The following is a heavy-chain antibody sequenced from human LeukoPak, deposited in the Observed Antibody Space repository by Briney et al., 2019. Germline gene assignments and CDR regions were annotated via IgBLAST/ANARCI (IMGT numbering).Heavy chain of an antibody. Sequence: GGSLRLSCAASGFTFSDYYMNWIRQTPGKGLEWLSYISSRGDTMFYADSVRGRFTNSRDNAKNSLYLQMNSLRADDTAVYYCASDASGYFWFDPWGQGTLVTVSS. J-gene: IGHJ5*02. D-gene: IGHD5-12*01. CDR3: ASDASGYFWFDP. CDR1: GFTFSDYY. CDR2: ISSRGDTM. V-gene: IGHV3-11*01.